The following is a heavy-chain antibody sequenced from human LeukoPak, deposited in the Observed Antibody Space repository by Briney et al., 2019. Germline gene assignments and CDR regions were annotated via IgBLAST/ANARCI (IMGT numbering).Heavy chain of an antibody. Sequence: PGGSLRLSCAASGFTFSSYNMNWVRQAPGKGLEWVSSITSGSSYIYYADSVKGRFTISRDNAKNSLYLQMNSLRAEDTAVYYCARGPPTYYYDSSGYYLDYWGQGTLVTVSS. J-gene: IGHJ4*02. CDR3: ARGPPTYYYDSSGYYLDY. D-gene: IGHD3-22*01. CDR2: ITSGSSYI. CDR1: GFTFSSYN. V-gene: IGHV3-21*01.